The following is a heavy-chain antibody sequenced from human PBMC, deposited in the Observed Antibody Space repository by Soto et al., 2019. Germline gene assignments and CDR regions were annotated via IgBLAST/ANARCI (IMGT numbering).Heavy chain of an antibody. J-gene: IGHJ6*04. CDR3: ASSGRYYDFWSGYYSPLDV. D-gene: IGHD3-3*01. Sequence: PGGSLRLSCSASGFTFSSYSMNCVRQAPGKGLDWVSYISSSSSTIYYADSVKGRFTISRDNAKNSLYLQMNSLRAEDTAVYYCASSGRYYDFWSGYYSPLDVWGKGTTVTVSS. CDR1: GFTFSSYS. V-gene: IGHV3-48*01. CDR2: ISSSSSTI.